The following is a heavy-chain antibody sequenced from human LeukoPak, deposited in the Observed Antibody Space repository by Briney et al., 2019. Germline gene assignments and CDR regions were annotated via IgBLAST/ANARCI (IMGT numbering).Heavy chain of an antibody. CDR3: SRPDPPAWLAP. CDR2: INHSGST. J-gene: IGHJ5*02. D-gene: IGHD6-25*01. Sequence: SETLPLTCAVYGGSFSGYYWSWIRQPPGKGLEWIGEINHSGSTNYNPSLKSRLTISVDTSKNQFSLNLSSVTAADTAVYYCSRPDPPAWLAPWGQGTLAT. V-gene: IGHV4-34*01. CDR1: GGSFSGYY.